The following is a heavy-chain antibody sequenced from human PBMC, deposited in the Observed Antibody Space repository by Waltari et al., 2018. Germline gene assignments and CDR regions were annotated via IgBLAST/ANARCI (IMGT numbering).Heavy chain of an antibody. Sequence: QLQLQESGPGLVKPSETLSLTCTVSGGSISSSSYYWGWIRQPPGKGLEWIGSIYYSGSTYYNPSLKSRVTISVDTSKNQFSLKLSSVTAADTAVYYCARRYCGGDCYRAVVWYFDLWGRGTLVTVSS. D-gene: IGHD2-21*01. CDR2: IYYSGST. V-gene: IGHV4-39*07. J-gene: IGHJ2*01. CDR1: GGSISSSSYY. CDR3: ARRYCGGDCYRAVVWYFDL.